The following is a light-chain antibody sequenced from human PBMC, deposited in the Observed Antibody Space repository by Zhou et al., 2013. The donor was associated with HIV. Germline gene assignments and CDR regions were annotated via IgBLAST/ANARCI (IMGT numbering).Light chain of an antibody. V-gene: IGKV1-5*01. CDR1: QSISNW. J-gene: IGKJ1*01. Sequence: DIQMTQSPSTLSASVGDRVTITCRASQSISNWLAWYQQKPGKAPKLLIYAASTLQSGVPSRFSGSGSGTDFTLTISCLQSEDFATYYCQQYYSYPGTFGQGTKVEIK. CDR3: QQYYSYPGT. CDR2: AAS.